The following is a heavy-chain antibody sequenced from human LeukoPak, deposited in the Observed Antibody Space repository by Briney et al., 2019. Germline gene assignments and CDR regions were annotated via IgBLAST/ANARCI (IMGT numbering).Heavy chain of an antibody. D-gene: IGHD4-23*01. CDR2: INAGNGNT. CDR3: ARDRRWPAGFDC. Sequence: ASVKVSCKASGYTFTSYAMHWVRQAPGQRLEWMGWINAGNGNTKYSQKLQGRVTMTTDTSTSTAYMELRSLRSDDTAVYYCARDRRWPAGFDCWGQGTLVTVSS. J-gene: IGHJ4*02. V-gene: IGHV1-3*01. CDR1: GYTFTSYA.